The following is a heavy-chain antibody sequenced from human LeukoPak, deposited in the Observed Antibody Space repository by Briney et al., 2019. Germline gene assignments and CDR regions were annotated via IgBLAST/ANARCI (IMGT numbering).Heavy chain of an antibody. V-gene: IGHV4-38-2*01. CDR3: ARLYYSYGIMDFDY. J-gene: IGHJ4*02. Sequence: PSETLSLTCAVSGYSISSGYYWGWVRQPPGKGLEWIGSIYHSGSTYYNPSLKSRVTISVDTSKNQFSLKLSSVPAADTAVYYCARLYYSYGIMDFDYWGQGTLVTVSS. CDR2: IYHSGST. D-gene: IGHD5-18*01. CDR1: GYSISSGYY.